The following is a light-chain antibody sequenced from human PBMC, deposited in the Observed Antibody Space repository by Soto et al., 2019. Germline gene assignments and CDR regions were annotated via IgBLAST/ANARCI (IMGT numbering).Light chain of an antibody. CDR3: SSHASSRTLV. Sequence: QSVLTQPPSASGTPGQRVAISWSGISSNIGSNTVNWYQQLPGTAPKLLIYSENQRPSGVSDRFSGSKSGNTASLTISALQAEDEADYYCSSHASSRTLVFGLGTQVTVL. CDR2: SEN. J-gene: IGLJ1*01. CDR1: SSNIGSNT. V-gene: IGLV1-44*01.